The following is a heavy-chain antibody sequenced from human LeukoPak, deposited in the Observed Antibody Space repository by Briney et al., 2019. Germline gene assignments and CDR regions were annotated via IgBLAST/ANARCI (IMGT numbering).Heavy chain of an antibody. J-gene: IGHJ5*02. CDR2: INHSGST. Sequence: PSETLSLTCAVYGGSFSGYYWSWIRQPPGKGLEWIGEINHSGSTNYNPSLKSRVTISVDTSKNQFSLKLSSVTAADTAVYYCARGPDIVVAPAALPMGDNWFDPWGQGTLVTVSS. D-gene: IGHD2-2*01. V-gene: IGHV4-34*01. CDR1: GGSFSGYY. CDR3: ARGPDIVVAPAALPMGDNWFDP.